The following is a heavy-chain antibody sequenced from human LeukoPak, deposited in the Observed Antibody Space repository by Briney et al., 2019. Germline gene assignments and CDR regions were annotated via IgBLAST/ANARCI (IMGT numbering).Heavy chain of an antibody. CDR2: INSDGSST. CDR1: GFTFSSYW. D-gene: IGHD6-13*01. V-gene: IGHV3-74*01. CDR3: ARVKSSSSWYDPVYYYYYMDV. Sequence: GGSLRLSCAASGFTFSSYWMHWVRQVPGKGLVWVSRINSDGSSTSYADSVKGRFTISRDNAKNTLYLQMNSLRAEDTAVYYCARVKSSSSWYDPVYYYYYMDVWGKGTTVTVSS. J-gene: IGHJ6*03.